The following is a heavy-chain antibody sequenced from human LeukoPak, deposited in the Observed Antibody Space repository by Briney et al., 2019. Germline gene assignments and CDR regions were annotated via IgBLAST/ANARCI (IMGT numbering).Heavy chain of an antibody. CDR3: ARGADNDYGGFSDAFDI. D-gene: IGHD4-23*01. V-gene: IGHV4-38-2*02. J-gene: IGHJ3*02. CDR1: GYSISSGYY. Sequence: PSETLSLTCTVSGYSISSGYYWGWIRQPPGKGLEWIGRIYTSGSTNYNPSLKSRVTISVDTSKNQFSLKLSSVTAADTAVYYCARGADNDYGGFSDAFDIWGQGTMVTVSS. CDR2: IYTSGST.